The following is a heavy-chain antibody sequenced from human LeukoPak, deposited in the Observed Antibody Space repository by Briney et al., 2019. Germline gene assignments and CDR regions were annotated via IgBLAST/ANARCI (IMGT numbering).Heavy chain of an antibody. CDR2: IYQSGSGSS. CDR1: GGSIISSNYY. J-gene: IGHJ4*02. V-gene: IGHV4-39*01. Sequence: PSETLSLTCSVSGGSIISSNYYWGWIRQPPGKGLEWIGSIYQSGSGSSYYNPSLKSRVTISGDTSKNQFSLKLSSVTAADTAVYYCARGERQWNYYFDYWGQGTLVTVSS. CDR3: ARGERQWNYYFDY. D-gene: IGHD1-7*01.